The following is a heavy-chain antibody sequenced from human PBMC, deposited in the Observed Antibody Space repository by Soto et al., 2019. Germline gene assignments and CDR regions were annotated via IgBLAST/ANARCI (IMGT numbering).Heavy chain of an antibody. Sequence: GGSLRLSCAASGFTFSSYGMHWVRQAPGKGLEWVAVIWYDGSNKYYADSVKGRFTISRDNSKNTLYLQMNSLRAEDTAVYYCARSDYYGSGSCDYWGQGTLVTVSS. V-gene: IGHV3-33*01. D-gene: IGHD3-10*01. CDR3: ARSDYYGSGSCDY. J-gene: IGHJ4*02. CDR1: GFTFSSYG. CDR2: IWYDGSNK.